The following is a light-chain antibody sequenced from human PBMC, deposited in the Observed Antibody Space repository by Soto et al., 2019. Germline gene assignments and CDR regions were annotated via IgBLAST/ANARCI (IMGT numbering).Light chain of an antibody. CDR2: DVG. Sequence: QSALTQPASVSGSPGQSITLSCPGKHNDIFNYNYVSWYQHLPGKAPKLMIYDVGSRPSGVSSRFSGSKSGNTASLAISGLQAEDEADYYCNSYREDHPRFYVFGTGTKVTVL. CDR1: HNDIFNYNY. CDR3: NSYREDHPRFYV. V-gene: IGLV2-14*03. J-gene: IGLJ1*01.